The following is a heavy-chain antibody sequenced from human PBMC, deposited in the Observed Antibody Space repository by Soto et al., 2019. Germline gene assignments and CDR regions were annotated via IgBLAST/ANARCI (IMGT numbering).Heavy chain of an antibody. CDR3: TTSNLGVDF. J-gene: IGHJ4*02. CDR2: IKTEPDDGTI. CDR1: GLIFSDVW. Sequence: GGSLRLSCAASGLIFSDVWMTWVRQAPGKGLEWVGRIKTEPDDGTIDYAAPVRGRFTISRDDSKNTLYLQMTSLTPDDTGVYYCTTSNLGVDFWGPGTLVTVSS. D-gene: IGHD1-1*01. V-gene: IGHV3-15*01.